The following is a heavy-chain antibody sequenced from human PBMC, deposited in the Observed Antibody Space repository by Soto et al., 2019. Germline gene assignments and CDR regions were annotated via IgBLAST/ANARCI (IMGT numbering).Heavy chain of an antibody. Sequence: GSLRLSCAGSGFTFSNAWMNWVRQAPGMGLEWVGRIKSKYDGGTTDYAAPVKGRFTISRDDSINSVYLQMNSLKTEDTAVYFCATGSMVRGVGFDYWGQGT. V-gene: IGHV3-15*07. CDR2: IKSKYDGGTT. CDR3: ATGSMVRGVGFDY. D-gene: IGHD3-10*01. CDR1: GFTFSNAW. J-gene: IGHJ4*02.